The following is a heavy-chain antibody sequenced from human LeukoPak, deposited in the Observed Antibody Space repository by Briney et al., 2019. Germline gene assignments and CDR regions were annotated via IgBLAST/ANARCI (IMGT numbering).Heavy chain of an antibody. CDR3: AKDRRRDWDLDY. D-gene: IGHD5-24*01. CDR2: IRYDGSNK. V-gene: IGHV3-30*02. Sequence: GGSLRLSCAASGFTFSSYGMHWVRQAPGKGLEWVAFIRYDGSNKYYADSVKGRFTISRDNSKNTLYLQMNSLRAEDTAVYYCAKDRRRDWDLDYWGQGTLVTVSS. CDR1: GFTFSSYG. J-gene: IGHJ4*02.